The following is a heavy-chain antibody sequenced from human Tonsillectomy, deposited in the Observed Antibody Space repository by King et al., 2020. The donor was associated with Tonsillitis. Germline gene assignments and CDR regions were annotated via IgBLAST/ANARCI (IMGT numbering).Heavy chain of an antibody. V-gene: IGHV3-30*18. CDR3: AKDLKDQLLLYGYHGLDV. D-gene: IGHD2-2*01. J-gene: IGHJ6*02. Sequence: VQLVESGGGVVQPGRSLRLSCAASGFTFSSYGMHWVRQAPGKGLEWVAVISYDGSNKYYADSVKGRFTISRDNSKNTLYLQMNSLRAEDTAVYYCAKDLKDQLLLYGYHGLDVWGQGTPVTVS. CDR1: GFTFSSYG. CDR2: ISYDGSNK.